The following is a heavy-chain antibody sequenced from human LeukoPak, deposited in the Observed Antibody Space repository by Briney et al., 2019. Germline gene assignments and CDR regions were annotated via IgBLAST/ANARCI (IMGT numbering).Heavy chain of an antibody. CDR3: AKAYSGYDYYYYYGMDV. J-gene: IGHJ6*02. CDR2: ISGSGGST. CDR1: GFTFSSYA. Sequence: GGSLRLSCAASGFTFSSYAMSRVRQAPGKGLEWVSAISGSGGSTYYADSVKGRFTISRDNSKNTLYLQMNSLRAEDTAVYYCAKAYSGYDYYYYYGMDVWGQGTTVTVSS. D-gene: IGHD5-12*01. V-gene: IGHV3-23*01.